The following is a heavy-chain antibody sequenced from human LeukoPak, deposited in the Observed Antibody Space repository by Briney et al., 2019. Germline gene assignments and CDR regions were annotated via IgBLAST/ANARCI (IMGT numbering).Heavy chain of an antibody. CDR3: ARRLRFTFGGVIVKFRDWFDP. V-gene: IGHV4-34*01. CDR1: GGSFSGYY. J-gene: IGHJ5*02. CDR2: INHSGST. Sequence: SETLSLTCAVYGGSFSGYYWSWIRQPPGKGLEWIGEINHSGSTNYNPSLKSRVTISVDTSKNQFSLKLSSVTAADTAVYYCARRLRFTFGGVIVKFRDWFDPWGQGTLVTVSS. D-gene: IGHD3-16*02.